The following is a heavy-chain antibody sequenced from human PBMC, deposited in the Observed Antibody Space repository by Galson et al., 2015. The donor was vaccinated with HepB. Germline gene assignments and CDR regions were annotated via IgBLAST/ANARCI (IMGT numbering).Heavy chain of an antibody. Sequence: SLRLSCAASGFTFSNYWMSWVRQAPGKGLEWVANINQDGNERYYVDSVKGRFTISRDNAKNSLYLQMNSLRDEDTAMYYCVKDVSWGQGALVTVSS. D-gene: IGHD5/OR15-5a*01. CDR1: GFTFSNYW. J-gene: IGHJ5*02. CDR3: VKDVS. CDR2: INQDGNER. V-gene: IGHV3-7*01.